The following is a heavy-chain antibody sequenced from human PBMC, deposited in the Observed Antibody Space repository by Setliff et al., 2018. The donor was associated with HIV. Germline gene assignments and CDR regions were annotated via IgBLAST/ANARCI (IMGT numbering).Heavy chain of an antibody. CDR1: GGSIRTYS. D-gene: IGHD2-21*01. CDR2: VSYSGGA. CDR3: ARAPVGVGQLDS. Sequence: PSETLSLTCTVSGGSIRTYSWSWIRQPPGRGLDWIGYVSYSGGANYNPSLKSRVTISLDTSKNQSSLKLNYVTAADTAVYYCARAPVGVGQLDSWGQGTLVTVS. J-gene: IGHJ5*01. V-gene: IGHV4-59*01.